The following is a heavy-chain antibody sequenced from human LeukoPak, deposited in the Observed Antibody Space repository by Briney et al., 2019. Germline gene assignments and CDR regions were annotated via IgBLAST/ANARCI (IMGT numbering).Heavy chain of an antibody. J-gene: IGHJ4*02. CDR3: ARVAVRGVIKVFDY. D-gene: IGHD3-10*01. CDR2: INHSGST. CDR1: GGSFSGYY. Sequence: SETLSLTCAVYGGSFSGYYWSWIRQPPGKGLEWIGEINHSGSTNYNPSLKSRVTISVDTSKNQFSLKLSSVTAADTAVYYCARVAVRGVIKVFDYWGQGTLVTVSS. V-gene: IGHV4-34*01.